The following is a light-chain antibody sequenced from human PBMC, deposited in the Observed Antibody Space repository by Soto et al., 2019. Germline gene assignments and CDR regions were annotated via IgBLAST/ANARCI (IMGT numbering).Light chain of an antibody. J-gene: IGKJ4*01. CDR1: QSLNSW. CDR2: KAS. CDR3: QQYNTYPLT. V-gene: IGKV1-5*03. Sequence: DLQMTQSPTTLSASVGDRVTITCRASQSLNSWLAWYQQKPGKAPKLLIHKASTLGSGVPSRFSGSRSGTELPLTISSLQPDEFATYYCQQYNTYPLTFGGGTKVEIK.